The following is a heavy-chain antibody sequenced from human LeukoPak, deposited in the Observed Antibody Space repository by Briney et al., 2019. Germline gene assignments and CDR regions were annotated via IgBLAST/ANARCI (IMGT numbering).Heavy chain of an antibody. D-gene: IGHD1-26*01. J-gene: IGHJ3*02. CDR2: IYSDGSRT. CDR1: GFTLSSNW. Sequence: PGGSLRLSCAASGFTLSSNWMHWVRQAPGKGLVWVSRIYSDGSRTNYADSVKGRFTISGDNAKNTQYLQMNSLRAEDTAVYYCARSGRGGAFDIWGQGTMVTVSS. CDR3: ARSGRGGAFDI. V-gene: IGHV3-74*01.